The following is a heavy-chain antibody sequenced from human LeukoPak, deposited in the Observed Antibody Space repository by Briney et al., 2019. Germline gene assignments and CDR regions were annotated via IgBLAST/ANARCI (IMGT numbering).Heavy chain of an antibody. Sequence: SETLSLTCTVSGGSISSGSYYWSWIRQPAGKGLEWIGRIYTSGSTNYNPSLKSRVIISVDTSKNQFSLKLSSVTAADTAVYYCARDGDDYGDLSFDYWGQGTLVTVSS. CDR2: IYTSGST. D-gene: IGHD4-17*01. J-gene: IGHJ4*02. CDR3: ARDGDDYGDLSFDY. CDR1: GGSISSGSYY. V-gene: IGHV4-61*02.